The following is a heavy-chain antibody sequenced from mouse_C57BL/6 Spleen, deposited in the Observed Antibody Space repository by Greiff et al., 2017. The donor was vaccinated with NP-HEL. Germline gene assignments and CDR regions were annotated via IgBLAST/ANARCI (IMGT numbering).Heavy chain of an antibody. CDR2: ISYSGST. J-gene: IGHJ3*01. CDR3: ARSLYYDYVFAD. CDR1: GYSITSGYD. D-gene: IGHD2-4*01. V-gene: IGHV3-1*01. Sequence: EVKLQESGPGMVKPSQSLSLTCTVTGYSITSGYDWHWIRHFPGNKLEWMGYISYSGSTNYNAALKSRISITHDTSKNHFFLKLNSVTTEDSATYYCARSLYYDYVFADWGQGTLVTVSA.